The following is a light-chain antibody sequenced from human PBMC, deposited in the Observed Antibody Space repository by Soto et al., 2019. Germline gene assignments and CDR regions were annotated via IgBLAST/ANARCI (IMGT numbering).Light chain of an antibody. J-gene: IGKJ3*01. CDR2: SSS. CDR1: QDLGTW. CDR3: QPSKTFPPLFT. V-gene: IGKV1-12*01. Sequence: DIQMTQSPSSVSASVGDRVTITCRANQDLGTWLTWYQHKPGQAPQVLIYSSSILQSGVSSRFSGSGSGTQFTLTISSLQIEDCATYYCQPSKTFPPLFTFGPGTKVHI.